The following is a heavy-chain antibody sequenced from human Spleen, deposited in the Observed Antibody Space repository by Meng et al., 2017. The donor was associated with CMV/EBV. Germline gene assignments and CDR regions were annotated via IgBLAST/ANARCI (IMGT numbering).Heavy chain of an antibody. CDR2: IIPIFDTA. CDR1: GGTFTSYA. D-gene: IGHD3-16*01. J-gene: IGHJ5*02. V-gene: IGHV1-69*05. CDR3: ARDREFQFGWFDP. Sequence: SVKVSCKASGGTFTSYAVSWVRQAPGQGLEWMGGIIPIFDTANYAQKFQGRVTITTDESTSTAYMELSSLRSDDSAVYYCARDREFQFGWFDPWGQGTLVTVSS.